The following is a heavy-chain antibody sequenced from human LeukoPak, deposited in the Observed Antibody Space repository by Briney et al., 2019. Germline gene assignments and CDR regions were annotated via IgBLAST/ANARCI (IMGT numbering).Heavy chain of an antibody. Sequence: GGSLRLSCAASGFTFSSYAMHWVRQAPGKGLEWVAVISYDGSNKYYADSVKGRFTISRDNAKNSLYLQMNSLRAEDTAVYYCAREGLVQLWLRAFDYWGQGTLVTVSS. D-gene: IGHD5-18*01. J-gene: IGHJ4*02. CDR1: GFTFSSYA. CDR3: AREGLVQLWLRAFDY. CDR2: ISYDGSNK. V-gene: IGHV3-30-3*01.